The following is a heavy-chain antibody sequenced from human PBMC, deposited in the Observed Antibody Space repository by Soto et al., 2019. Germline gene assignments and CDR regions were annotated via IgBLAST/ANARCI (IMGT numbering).Heavy chain of an antibody. Sequence: SETLSLTCAVYGESFSGHIWTWIRQTPGKGLQWIGQINHSGSASYNPSLKSRVTISVHTSNSQFSLELSSVTAADTAVYYCAKGLITGSHYSGGWYYFDSWGQGTQVTVSS. J-gene: IGHJ4*02. CDR2: INHSGSA. CDR1: GESFSGHI. CDR3: AKGLITGSHYSGGWYYFDS. D-gene: IGHD6-19*01. V-gene: IGHV4-34*01.